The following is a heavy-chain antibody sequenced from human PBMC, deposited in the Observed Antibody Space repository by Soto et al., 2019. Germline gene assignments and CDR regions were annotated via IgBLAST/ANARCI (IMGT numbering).Heavy chain of an antibody. CDR1: GFTFSSYW. CDR3: VRGGSANYYWVFDY. Sequence: EVQLVESGGGLVQPGGSLRLSCAASGFTFSSYWMHWVRQVPGKGLVWVSRIKPDASSIMYADSVKGRFTITKDDAKNTLYLQVDSLRAEDTAVYYGVRGGSANYYWVFDYWGQGTLVTVSS. D-gene: IGHD1-26*01. V-gene: IGHV3-74*03. CDR2: IKPDASSI. J-gene: IGHJ4*02.